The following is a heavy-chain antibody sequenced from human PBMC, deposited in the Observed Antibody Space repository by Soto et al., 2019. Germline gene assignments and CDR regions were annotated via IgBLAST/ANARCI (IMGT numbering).Heavy chain of an antibody. D-gene: IGHD1-26*01. CDR2: IYYSGST. CDR3: ARRYGGTFDY. J-gene: IGHJ4*02. V-gene: IGHV4-59*01. CDR1: GGSISSYY. Sequence: SQTLSLTCTVAGGSISSYYWSWIRQPPGKGLEWIGYIYYSGSTNYNPSLKSRVTISVDTSKNQFSLKLSSVTAADTAVYYCARRYGGTFDYWGQGTLVTV.